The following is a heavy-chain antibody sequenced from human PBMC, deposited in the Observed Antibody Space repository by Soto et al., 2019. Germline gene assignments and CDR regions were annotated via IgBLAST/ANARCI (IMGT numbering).Heavy chain of an antibody. D-gene: IGHD5-12*01. CDR3: ARVSIVATTLFDY. CDR2: IIPILGIA. V-gene: IGHV1-69*02. Sequence: QVQLVQSGAEVKKPGSSVKVSCKASGGTFSSYTISWVRQAPGQGLEWMGRIIPILGIANYAQKFQGRVTIPADKSTSTAYMELSSLRSEDTAVYYCARVSIVATTLFDYWGQGTLVTVSS. J-gene: IGHJ4*02. CDR1: GGTFSSYT.